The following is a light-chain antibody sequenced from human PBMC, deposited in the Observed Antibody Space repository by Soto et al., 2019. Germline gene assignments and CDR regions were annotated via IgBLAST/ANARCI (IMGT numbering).Light chain of an antibody. CDR2: KAS. CDR1: QSISSW. Sequence: DIQMTQSPSTLSASVGDRVTITCRASQSISSWLAWYQQKPGEAPKLLIYKASSLESGVPSRFSGSGSGTEFTLTISSLQPDDFATYYCQQYNSYLYTFGQGTMLEIK. J-gene: IGKJ2*01. CDR3: QQYNSYLYT. V-gene: IGKV1-5*03.